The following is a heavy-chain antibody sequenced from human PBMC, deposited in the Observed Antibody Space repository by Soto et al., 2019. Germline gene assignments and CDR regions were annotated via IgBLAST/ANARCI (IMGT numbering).Heavy chain of an antibody. D-gene: IGHD6-13*01. CDR2: IYHSGST. CDR3: ARDRRIAAAVSNWFDP. Sequence: EILSLTCSFYCYSSRSGSYWFLIRQHQGKGLEWIGSIYHSGSTYYNPSLKSRVTISVDTSKNQLSLKLSSVTAADTAVYYCARDRRIAAAVSNWFDPCGQGTLVSGSS. J-gene: IGHJ5*02. CDR1: CYSSRSGSY. V-gene: IGHV4-38-2*02.